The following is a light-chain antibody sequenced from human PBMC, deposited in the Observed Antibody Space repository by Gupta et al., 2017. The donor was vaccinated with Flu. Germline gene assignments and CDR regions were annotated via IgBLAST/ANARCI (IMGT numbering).Light chain of an antibody. CDR2: LNSDGSH. CDR1: SGRSNYA. Sequence: QLVLTQPPSASASLGASVKLTCTLSSGRSNYAIAWHQQQPEKGPRYLMVLNSDGSHSKGDGIPDRFPGSSSGAERYLTISSLQSEDEADYYCQTWGTGFRVFGGGTKLTVL. J-gene: IGLJ3*02. CDR3: QTWGTGFRV. V-gene: IGLV4-69*01.